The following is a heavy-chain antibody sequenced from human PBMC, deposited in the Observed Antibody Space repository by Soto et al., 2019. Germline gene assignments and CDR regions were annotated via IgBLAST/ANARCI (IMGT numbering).Heavy chain of an antibody. Sequence: SETLSLTCAVYGGSFSGYYWSWIRQPPGKGLEWIGEINHSGSTNYNPSLKSRVTISVDTSKNQFSLKLSSVTAADTAVYYCARVSRSHYYGSGSYYGYYYYGMDVWGQGTTVTVSS. J-gene: IGHJ6*02. CDR3: ARVSRSHYYGSGSYYGYYYYGMDV. CDR1: GGSFSGYY. D-gene: IGHD3-10*01. V-gene: IGHV4-34*01. CDR2: INHSGST.